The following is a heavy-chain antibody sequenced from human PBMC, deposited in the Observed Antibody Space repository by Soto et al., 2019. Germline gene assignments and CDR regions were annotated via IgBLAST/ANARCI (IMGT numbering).Heavy chain of an antibody. CDR1: GFTFSSYA. V-gene: IGHV3-30-3*01. J-gene: IGHJ6*02. Sequence: QVQLVESGGGVVQPGRSLRLSCAASGFTFSSYAMHWVRQAPGKGLEWVAVISYDGSNKYYADSGKGRFTISRDNSKNXLXQQMNSLRAEDTAVYDCAREEVELREYYYYYDGMDVWGQGTTVTVSS. CDR3: AREEVELREYYYYYDGMDV. D-gene: IGHD1-7*01. CDR2: ISYDGSNK.